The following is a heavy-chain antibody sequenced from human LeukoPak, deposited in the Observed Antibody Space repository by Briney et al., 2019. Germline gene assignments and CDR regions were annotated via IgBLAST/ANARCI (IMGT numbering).Heavy chain of an antibody. CDR3: ARGAKMATRGFDY. V-gene: IGHV4-59*08. CDR1: GGSISSYY. Sequence: SETLSLICTVSGGSISSYYWSWIRQPPGKGLEWIGYIYYSGSTNYNPSLKSRVTISVDTSKNQFSLKLSSVTAADTAVYYCARGAKMATRGFDYWGQGTLVTVSS. CDR2: IYYSGST. D-gene: IGHD5-24*01. J-gene: IGHJ4*02.